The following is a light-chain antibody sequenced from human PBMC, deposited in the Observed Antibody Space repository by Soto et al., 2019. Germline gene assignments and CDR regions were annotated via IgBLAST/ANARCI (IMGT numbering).Light chain of an antibody. CDR3: QQYNDWPPFT. V-gene: IGKV3-15*01. CDR1: QSVSSD. Sequence: EVVMTQSPATLSLSPGERATLSCRASQSVSSDLAWYQQKPGQAPRLLIYGASTRATDIPARFSGGGSGTEFSLTISTLQSEDFGIYYCQQYNDWPPFTFGPGTKVDIK. J-gene: IGKJ3*01. CDR2: GAS.